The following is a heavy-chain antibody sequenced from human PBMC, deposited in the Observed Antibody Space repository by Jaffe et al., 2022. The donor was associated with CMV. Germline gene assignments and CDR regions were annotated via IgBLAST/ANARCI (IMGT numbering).Heavy chain of an antibody. CDR2: INHSGST. CDR3: ARGARITIFGVVNSFDY. Sequence: QVQLQQWGAGLLKPSETLSLTCAVYGGSFSGYYWSWIRQPPGKGLEWIGEINHSGSTNYNPSLKSRVTISVDTSKNQFSLKLSSVTAADTAVYYCARGARITIFGVVNSFDYWGQGTLVTVSS. J-gene: IGHJ4*02. D-gene: IGHD3-3*01. V-gene: IGHV4-34*01. CDR1: GGSFSGYY.